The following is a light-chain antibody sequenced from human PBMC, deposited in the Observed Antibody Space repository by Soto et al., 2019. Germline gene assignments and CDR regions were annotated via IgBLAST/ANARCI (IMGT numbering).Light chain of an antibody. Sequence: QSALTQPASVSGFPGHSITISCTGTSSDVGRYNFVSWYQQHPGKAPKLIIYDGSNRPSGVSDRFSASRSGDTASLTISGLQTGDEADYYCSSYTSKSGVFGGGTKVTVL. CDR1: SSDVGRYNF. V-gene: IGLV2-14*03. CDR3: SSYTSKSGV. J-gene: IGLJ3*02. CDR2: DGS.